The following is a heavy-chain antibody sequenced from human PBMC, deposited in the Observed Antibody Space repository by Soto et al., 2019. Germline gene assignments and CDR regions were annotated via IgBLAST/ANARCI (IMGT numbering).Heavy chain of an antibody. V-gene: IGHV3-7*01. CDR3: ARDKVPGRGDACDI. D-gene: IGHD1-1*01. J-gene: IGHJ3*02. CDR1: GFSFSDYF. CDR2: IKQDGSVK. Sequence: PGGSLRLSCAASGFSFSDYFMSWFRQAPGKGLEWVANIKQDGSVKYYVDSVKGRFTISRDNAKNSLYLQMNSLRAEDTAVYYCARDKVPGRGDACDIWGKGTMVTVAS.